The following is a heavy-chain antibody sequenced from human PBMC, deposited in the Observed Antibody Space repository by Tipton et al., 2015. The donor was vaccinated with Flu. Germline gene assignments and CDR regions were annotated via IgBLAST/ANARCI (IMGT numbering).Heavy chain of an antibody. CDR1: GYTFTNYD. CDR3: ARVRYDFWSGYYSEARPGWFAP. D-gene: IGHD3-3*01. CDR2: ISVNNGNT. V-gene: IGHV1-18*04. J-gene: IGHJ5*02. Sequence: QSGAEVKKPGASVKVSCKASGYTFTNYDVNWLRQAPGQGLEWVGWISVNNGNTNYAQNLQGRLTLTTDTSTSTAYMDLRSLRSDDTAMYYCARVRYDFWSGYYSEARPGWFAPWGQGTLVTVSS.